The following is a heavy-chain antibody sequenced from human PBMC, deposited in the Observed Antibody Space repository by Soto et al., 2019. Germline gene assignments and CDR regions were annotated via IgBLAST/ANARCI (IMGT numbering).Heavy chain of an antibody. V-gene: IGHV6-1*01. Sequence: SQTLSLTCAISGDSVSSNIVAWSWIRQSPSRGLEWLGRTYYRSKWFYDYAISVKSRMTINADTSKNQFSLKLSSVTAADTAVYYCARDAIVVVPAAHYFDYWGQGALVTVSS. CDR3: ARDAIVVVPAAHYFDY. CDR1: GDSVSSNIVA. CDR2: TYYRSKWFY. J-gene: IGHJ4*02. D-gene: IGHD2-2*01.